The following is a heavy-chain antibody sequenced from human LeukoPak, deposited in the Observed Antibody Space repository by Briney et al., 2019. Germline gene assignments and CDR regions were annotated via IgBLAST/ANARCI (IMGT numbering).Heavy chain of an antibody. V-gene: IGHV3-48*03. CDR1: GITFSNYE. CDR2: ISSRGTTT. CDR3: VRDRGAATVRSFDI. Sequence: LSGGSLRLSCAASGITFSNYEMNWVRQAPGKGLEWVSYISSRGTTTHYADSVKGRFIISRDNAENSLYLQMNSLRVEDTALYHCVRDRGAATVRSFDIWGQGTMVTVSS. J-gene: IGHJ3*02. D-gene: IGHD4-17*01.